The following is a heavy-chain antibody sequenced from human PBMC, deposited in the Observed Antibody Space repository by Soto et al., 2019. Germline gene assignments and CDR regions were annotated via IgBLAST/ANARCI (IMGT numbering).Heavy chain of an antibody. CDR1: GYTFTSHD. V-gene: IGHV1-8*01. J-gene: IGHJ4*02. D-gene: IGHD6-19*01. CDR2: MNPNSGNT. Sequence: QVQLVQSGAEVKKPGASVKVSCKASGYTFTSHDINWVRQATGQGLEWMGWMNPNSGNTGYAQKFQGRVTMTRNTSISTAYMELSSLRSEDTAVYYCASGSQQWLVRDYWGQGTLVTVSS. CDR3: ASGSQQWLVRDY.